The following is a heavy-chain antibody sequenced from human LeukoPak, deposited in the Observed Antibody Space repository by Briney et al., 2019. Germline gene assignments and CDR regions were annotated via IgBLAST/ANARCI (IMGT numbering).Heavy chain of an antibody. J-gene: IGHJ4*02. CDR3: ARGHDSSGYYYFDY. Sequence: SETLSLTCAVYGGSFSDYYWSWIRQPPGKGLEWIGEISHSGSTNYNPSLKSRVTISVDTSKNQFSLKLSSVTAADTAVFYCARGHDSSGYYYFDYWGQGTLVTVSS. D-gene: IGHD3-22*01. CDR2: ISHSGST. CDR1: GGSFSDYY. V-gene: IGHV4-34*01.